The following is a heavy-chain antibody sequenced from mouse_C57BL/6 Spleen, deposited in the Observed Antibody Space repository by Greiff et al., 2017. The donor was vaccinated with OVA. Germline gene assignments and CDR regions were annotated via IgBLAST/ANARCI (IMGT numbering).Heavy chain of an antibody. V-gene: IGHV1-26*01. J-gene: IGHJ4*01. CDR3: ARHYYGSSYNYAMDY. Sequence: EVKLVESGPELVKPGASVKISCKASGYTFTDYYMNWVKQSHGKSLEWIGDINPNNGGTSYNQKFKGKATLTVDKSSSTAYMELRSLTSEDSAVYYCARHYYGSSYNYAMDYWGQGTSVTVSS. CDR2: INPNNGGT. D-gene: IGHD1-1*01. CDR1: GYTFTDYY.